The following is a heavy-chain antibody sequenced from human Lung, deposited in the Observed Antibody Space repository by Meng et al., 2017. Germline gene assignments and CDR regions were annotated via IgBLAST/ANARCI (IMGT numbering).Heavy chain of an antibody. Sequence: QVQLVQSGAEVKKPGSSVKVACKTSGGSFSTHTFSWVRQAPEPGLEWMGGLIAVFDKTKATPRFQERVTFTADESTSTAYMELSSLTFDDTAVYFCARGRRNEPLFDYWGQGTLVTVSS. CDR3: ARGRRNEPLFDY. CDR2: LIAVFDKT. CDR1: GGSFSTHT. J-gene: IGHJ4*02. D-gene: IGHD1-14*01. V-gene: IGHV1-69*13.